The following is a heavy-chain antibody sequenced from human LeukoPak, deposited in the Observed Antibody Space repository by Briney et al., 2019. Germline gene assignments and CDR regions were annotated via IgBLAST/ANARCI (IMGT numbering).Heavy chain of an antibody. CDR2: IYYSGST. Sequence: SETLSLTCTVSGGSISSYYWSWIRQPPGKGLEWIGYIYYSGSTNYNPSLKSRVTISVDTSKNQFSLKLSSATAADTAVYYCARHGYGSGSSPDYWGQGTLVTVSS. CDR1: GGSISSYY. D-gene: IGHD3-10*01. V-gene: IGHV4-59*08. CDR3: ARHGYGSGSSPDY. J-gene: IGHJ4*02.